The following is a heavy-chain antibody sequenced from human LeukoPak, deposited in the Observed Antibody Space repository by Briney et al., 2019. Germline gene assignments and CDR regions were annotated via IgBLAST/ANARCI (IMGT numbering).Heavy chain of an antibody. J-gene: IGHJ5*02. Sequence: SETLSLTCAVYGGSFSGYYWSWIRQPPGKGLEWIGEINHSGSTNYNPSLKSRVTISVDTSKNQFSLKLSSVTAADTAVYYCARRRIQLWLRANWFDPWGQGTLVTVSS. CDR1: GGSFSGYY. V-gene: IGHV4-34*01. D-gene: IGHD5-18*01. CDR3: ARRRIQLWLRANWFDP. CDR2: INHSGST.